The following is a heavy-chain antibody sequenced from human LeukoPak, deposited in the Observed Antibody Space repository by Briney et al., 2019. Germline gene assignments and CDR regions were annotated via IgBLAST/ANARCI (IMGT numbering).Heavy chain of an antibody. Sequence: ASVKVSCKASAYTFTSYEINWVRQATGQGLEWMGWMNPNSGNTGYAQKFQGRVTMTRNTSISTAYMELSSLRSEDTAVYYCAKDGSIAVAGYFDYWGQGTLVTVSS. V-gene: IGHV1-8*01. CDR1: AYTFTSYE. CDR3: AKDGSIAVAGYFDY. CDR2: MNPNSGNT. J-gene: IGHJ4*02. D-gene: IGHD6-19*01.